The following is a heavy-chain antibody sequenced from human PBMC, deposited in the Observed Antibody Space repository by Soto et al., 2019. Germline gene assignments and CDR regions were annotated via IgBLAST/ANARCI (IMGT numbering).Heavy chain of an antibody. J-gene: IGHJ4*02. V-gene: IGHV4-30-4*01. D-gene: IGHD2-21*01. CDR1: GGNMNSGDFY. Sequence: QVQLQESGSGLVKPSQTLSLTCTVSGGNMNSGDFYWRWIRQAPGKGLEYVGYITYSGSTYYKPSLKSRVSISAHTSRTQFSLKLTSATAADTAVYFCAREVGHNYYFDSWGQGNVVMVSS. CDR2: ITYSGST. CDR3: AREVGHNYYFDS.